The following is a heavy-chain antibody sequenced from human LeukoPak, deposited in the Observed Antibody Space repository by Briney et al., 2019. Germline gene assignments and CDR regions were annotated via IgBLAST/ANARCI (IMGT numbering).Heavy chain of an antibody. D-gene: IGHD5-18*01. CDR2: ISAYNGNT. Sequence: ASVKVSCKASGYTFTSYGISWVRQAPGQGLEWMGWISAYNGNTNYAQKFQGRVTITADESTSTAYMELSSLRSEDTAVYYCARVAPPGYSYGFVYYFDYWGQGTLVTVSS. CDR3: ARVAPPGYSYGFVYYFDY. J-gene: IGHJ4*02. V-gene: IGHV1-18*01. CDR1: GYTFTSYG.